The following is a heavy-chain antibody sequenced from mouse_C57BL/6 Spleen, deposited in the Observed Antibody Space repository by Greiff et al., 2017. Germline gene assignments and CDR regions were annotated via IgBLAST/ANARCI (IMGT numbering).Heavy chain of an antibody. CDR2: IDPSDSYT. V-gene: IGHV1-59*01. Sequence: QVQLQQPGAELVRPGTSVKLSCKASGYTFTSYWMHWVKQRPGQGLEWIGVIDPSDSYTNYNQKFKGKATLTVDTSSSTAYMQLSSLTSEDSAVYYCARGGSNLGYFDVWGTGTTVTVSS. D-gene: IGHD2-5*01. J-gene: IGHJ1*03. CDR1: GYTFTSYW. CDR3: ARGGSNLGYFDV.